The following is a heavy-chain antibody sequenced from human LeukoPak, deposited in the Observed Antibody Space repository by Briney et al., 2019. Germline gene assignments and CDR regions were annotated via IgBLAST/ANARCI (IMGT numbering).Heavy chain of an antibody. CDR1: GFTFSNYA. CDR3: AKDLAGSGSYSFDY. Sequence: PGGSLRLSCAASGFTFSNYAMNWVRQAPGRGLEWVLAISGSGGSTYYADSVKGRFTISRDNSKNTLYLQMNSLRAEDTAVYYCAKDLAGSGSYSFDYWGQGTLVTVSS. D-gene: IGHD1-26*01. V-gene: IGHV3-23*01. J-gene: IGHJ4*02. CDR2: ISGSGGST.